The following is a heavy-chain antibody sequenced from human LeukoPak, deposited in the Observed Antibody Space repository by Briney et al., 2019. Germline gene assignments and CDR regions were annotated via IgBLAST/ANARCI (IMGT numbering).Heavy chain of an antibody. D-gene: IGHD2-8*01. J-gene: IGHJ3*02. CDR1: GFTFSSYS. CDR3: AKDILMVGGDAFDI. CDR2: ISSSSSYI. Sequence: PGGSLRLSCAASGFTFSSYSMNWVRQAPGKGLEWVSSISSSSSYIYYADSVKGRFTISRDNAKNSLYLQMNSLRAEDTALYYCAKDILMVGGDAFDIWGQGTMVTVSS. V-gene: IGHV3-21*04.